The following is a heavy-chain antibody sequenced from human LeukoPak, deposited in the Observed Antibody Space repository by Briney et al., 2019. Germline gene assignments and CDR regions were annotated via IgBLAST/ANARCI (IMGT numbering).Heavy chain of an antibody. D-gene: IGHD2-2*01. CDR1: GFTFSSYS. CDR2: ISSSSSYI. CDR3: ARDLIPGQLLSPSWYYYYYMDV. Sequence: GGSLRLSCAASGFTFSSYSMNWVRQAPGKGLEWVSSISSSSSYIYYADSVKGRFTISRDNAKNSLYLQMNSLRAEDTAVYYCARDLIPGQLLSPSWYYYYYMDVWGKGTTVTVSS. J-gene: IGHJ6*03. V-gene: IGHV3-21*01.